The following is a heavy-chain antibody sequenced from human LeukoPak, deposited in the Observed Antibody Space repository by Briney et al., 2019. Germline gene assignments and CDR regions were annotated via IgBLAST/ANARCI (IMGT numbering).Heavy chain of an antibody. CDR1: GGTFSSYA. D-gene: IGHD3-10*01. CDR2: IIPILGIA. CDR3: ARAYGSGNNWFDP. V-gene: IGHV1-69*04. Sequence: SSVKVSRQASGGTFSSYAISWVQQPPGKGLEWMGRIIPILGIANYAQKFQGRVTITADNSTSTAYMELSSLRSEDTAVYYCARAYGSGNNWFDPWGQGTLVTVSS. J-gene: IGHJ5*02.